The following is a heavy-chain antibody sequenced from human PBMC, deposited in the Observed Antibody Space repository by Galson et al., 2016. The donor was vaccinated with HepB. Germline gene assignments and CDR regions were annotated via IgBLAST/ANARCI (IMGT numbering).Heavy chain of an antibody. D-gene: IGHD2-15*01. V-gene: IGHV5-51*01. CDR2: IYAADSDT. CDR1: GYSFINYW. Sequence: QSGAEVKEPGESLKISCEGSGYSFINYWIAWVRQMPGKGLEWMGIIYAADSDTRYSPSFQGQVTISVDKSISTACLQWTSLKASDTAIDYRARHTRFCSGLSCRQRGFDPWGQGTLVTVSS. J-gene: IGHJ5*02. CDR3: ARHTRFCSGLSCRQRGFDP.